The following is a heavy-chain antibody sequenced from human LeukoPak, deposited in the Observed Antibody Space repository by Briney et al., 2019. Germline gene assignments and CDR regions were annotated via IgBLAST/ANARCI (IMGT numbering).Heavy chain of an antibody. CDR3: AKDISASGNYGMDV. V-gene: IGHV3-21*04. Sequence: GGSLRLSCAASGFTFSSYSMNWVRQAPGKGLEWVSSISSSSSSYIYYADSVKGRFTISRDNAKNSLYLQMNSLRAEDTALYYCAKDISASGNYGMDVWGQGTTVTVSS. CDR2: ISSSSSSYI. CDR1: GFTFSSYS. J-gene: IGHJ6*02. D-gene: IGHD3-10*01.